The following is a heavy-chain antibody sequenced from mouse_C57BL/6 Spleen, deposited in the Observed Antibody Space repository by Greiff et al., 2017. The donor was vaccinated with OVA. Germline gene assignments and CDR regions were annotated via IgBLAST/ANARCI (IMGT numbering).Heavy chain of an antibody. CDR2: IRNKANGYTT. V-gene: IGHV7-3*01. CDR1: GFTFTDYY. CDR3: ARSYGYYAMDY. Sequence: EVKLEESGGGLVQPGGSLSLSCAASGFTFTDYYMSWVRQPPGKALEWLGFIRNKANGYTTEYSASVKGRFTISRDNSQSILYLQMNALRAEDSATYYCARSYGYYAMDYWGQGTSVTVSS. D-gene: IGHD1-1*02. J-gene: IGHJ4*01.